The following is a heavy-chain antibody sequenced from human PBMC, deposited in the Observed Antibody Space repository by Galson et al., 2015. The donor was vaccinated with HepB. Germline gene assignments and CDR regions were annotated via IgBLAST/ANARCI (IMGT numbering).Heavy chain of an antibody. D-gene: IGHD6-13*01. V-gene: IGHV3-15*01. CDR1: GFTFSNAW. J-gene: IGHJ4*02. CDR2: IKSKTDGGTT. Sequence: LRLSCAASGFTFSNAWMSWVRQAPGKGLEWVGRIKSKTDGGTTDYAAPVKGRFTISRDDSKNTLYLQMNSLKTEDTAVYYCTTEGDGYSSSWRKREFDYWGQGTLVTVSS. CDR3: TTEGDGYSSSWRKREFDY.